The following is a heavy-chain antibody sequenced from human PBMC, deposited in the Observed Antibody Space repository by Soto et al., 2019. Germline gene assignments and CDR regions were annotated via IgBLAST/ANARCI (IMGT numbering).Heavy chain of an antibody. D-gene: IGHD6-19*01. Sequence: ASAKVSFKVSGCTLTELCIHWVRQAAGKGLEWMGCFDPEDGETIYAQKFQGRVTMTEDTSTDTAYMELSSLRSEDTAVYYCATTKREKQWLVKYYYGMDVWGQGTTVTVSS. J-gene: IGHJ6*02. V-gene: IGHV1-24*01. CDR2: FDPEDGET. CDR1: GCTLTELC. CDR3: ATTKREKQWLVKYYYGMDV.